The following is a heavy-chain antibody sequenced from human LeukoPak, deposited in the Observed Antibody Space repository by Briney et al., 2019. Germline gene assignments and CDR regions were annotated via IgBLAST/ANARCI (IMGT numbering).Heavy chain of an antibody. Sequence: PGGSLRLSCAASGFTFSSYGMHWVRQAPGKGLECVAVIWYDGSNKYYADSVNGRVTISRDNSKNTLYLQMNSLRDEDTAVYYCARDLNGRPNYYYYYGMDVWGQGTTVTVSS. CDR3: ARDLNGRPNYYYYYGMDV. D-gene: IGHD6-6*01. V-gene: IGHV3-33*01. CDR1: GFTFSSYG. J-gene: IGHJ6*02. CDR2: IWYDGSNK.